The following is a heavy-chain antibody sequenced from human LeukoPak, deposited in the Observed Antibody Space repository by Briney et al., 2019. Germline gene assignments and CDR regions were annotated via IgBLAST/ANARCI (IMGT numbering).Heavy chain of an antibody. V-gene: IGHV1-2*02. D-gene: IGHD6-19*01. CDR1: GYTFTGYY. CDR3: ARDRGSVAGPRGNAFDI. CDR2: INPNSGGT. J-gene: IGHJ3*02. Sequence: GASVKVSCKASGYTFTGYYMHWVRQAPGQGLEWMGWINPNSGGTNYAQKFQGRVTMTRDTSISTAYMELSRLRSEDTAVYYCARDRGSVAGPRGNAFDIWGQGTMVTVSS.